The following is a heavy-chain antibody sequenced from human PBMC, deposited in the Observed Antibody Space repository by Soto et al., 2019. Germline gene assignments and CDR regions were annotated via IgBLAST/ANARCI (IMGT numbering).Heavy chain of an antibody. CDR1: GFTYNKYA. V-gene: IGHV3-23*01. J-gene: IGHJ4*02. CDR2: ISSSGYSA. D-gene: IGHD2-15*01. CDR3: TKGSAVVAAKFDS. Sequence: EVQLLESGGALVQPGVSLSLSCAASGFTYNKYAMGWVRQAPGKGLEWVSAISSSGYSAYYADSVKGRFTISRDNSRNTMFLQMNKLSAEDTAVYYCTKGSAVVAAKFDSWGQGTQVTVSS.